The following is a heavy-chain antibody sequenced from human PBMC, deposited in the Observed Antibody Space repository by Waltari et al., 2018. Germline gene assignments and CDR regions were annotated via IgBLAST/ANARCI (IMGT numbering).Heavy chain of an antibody. V-gene: IGHV3-15*01. Sequence: EVQLVESGGGLVKPGDSLRLSCVASGFTFANAWINWVRQAPGKGWWGVARMKRKAEGGKTDYAAPVKGRFAISRDDSKDTAYLQMNSLKTEDTAMYFCTTEGGRTWPMYWGQGTLVTVSS. CDR3: TTEGGRTWPMY. CDR1: GFTFANAW. J-gene: IGHJ4*02. D-gene: IGHD2-2*01. CDR2: MKRKAEGGKT.